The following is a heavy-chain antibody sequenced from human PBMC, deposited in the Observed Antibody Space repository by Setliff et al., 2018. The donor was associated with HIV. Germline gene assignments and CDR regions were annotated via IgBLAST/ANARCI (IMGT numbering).Heavy chain of an antibody. Sequence: GGSLRLSCAASGFTFSRYAIHWVRQAPGKGLQYVSAISSAGETTYYADSVKGRFTISRDNSKNTLYLQMGSLRPEDMAVYYCARETYYHTWGGFFYYMDVWGKGTTVTVSS. CDR3: ARETYYHTWGGFFYYMDV. V-gene: IGHV3-64*02. J-gene: IGHJ6*03. CDR2: ISSAGETT. D-gene: IGHD3-3*01. CDR1: GFTFSRYA.